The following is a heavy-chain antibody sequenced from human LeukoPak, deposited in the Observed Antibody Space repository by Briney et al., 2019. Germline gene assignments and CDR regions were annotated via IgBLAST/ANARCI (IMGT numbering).Heavy chain of an antibody. V-gene: IGHV1-18*01. D-gene: IGHD3-10*01. CDR2: ISPYNGNT. CDR3: ARHYYGSGTYYHFDS. CDR1: GYTFASYG. J-gene: IGHJ4*02. Sequence: ASVKVSCKTSGYTFASYGVSWVRQAPGQGLEWMAWISPYNGNTNYAQKLQGRVTLTTDTSTSTAYMKLRSLRSDDTAVYYCARHYYGSGTYYHFDSWGQGTLVTVSS.